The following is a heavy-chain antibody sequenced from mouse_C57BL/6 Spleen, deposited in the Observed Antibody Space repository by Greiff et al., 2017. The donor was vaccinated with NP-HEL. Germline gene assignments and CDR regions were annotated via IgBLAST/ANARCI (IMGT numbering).Heavy chain of an antibody. V-gene: IGHV1-15*01. CDR3: TRDRVYYAMDY. CDR2: IDPETGGT. J-gene: IGHJ4*01. Sequence: QVQLQQSGAELVRPGASVTLSRKASGYTFTDYEMHWVKQTPVHGLEWIGAIDPETGGTAYNQKFKGKAILTADKSSSTAYMELRSLTSEDSAVYYCTRDRVYYAMDYWGQGTSVTVSS. CDR1: GYTFTDYE.